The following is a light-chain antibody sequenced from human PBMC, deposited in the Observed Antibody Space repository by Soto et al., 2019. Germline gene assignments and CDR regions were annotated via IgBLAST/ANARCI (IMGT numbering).Light chain of an antibody. CDR3: CSYAGSYTLGV. J-gene: IGLJ2*01. V-gene: IGLV2-11*01. CDR1: SSDVGGYNY. CDR2: DVS. Sequence: QSALTQPRSVSGSPGQSVTISCTGTSSDVGGYNYVSWYQQHPGKAPKLMIYDVSKRPSGVPDRFSGSKSGNTASLTISGLQAEEEADDYCCSYAGSYTLGVFGGGTKLTVL.